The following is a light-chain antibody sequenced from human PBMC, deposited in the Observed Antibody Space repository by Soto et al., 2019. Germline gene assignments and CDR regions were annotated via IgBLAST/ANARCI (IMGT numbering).Light chain of an antibody. V-gene: IGLV6-57*02. Sequence: NFMLTQPHSVSEPPGKTVTISCTGSSGSIASNYVQWYQQRPGSAPIIIIYEDSQRPSGVPDRFSGSIDSSSNSASLTISGLKTEDEADYYCQSYDTDNHRVFGGGTKLTVL. CDR1: SGSIASNY. CDR3: QSYDTDNHRV. J-gene: IGLJ3*02. CDR2: EDS.